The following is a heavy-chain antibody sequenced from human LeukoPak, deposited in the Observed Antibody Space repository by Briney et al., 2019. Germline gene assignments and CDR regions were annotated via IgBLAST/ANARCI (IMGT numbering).Heavy chain of an antibody. CDR1: GGSISSSSYY. CDR3: ARRGNYYYGMDV. J-gene: IGHJ6*02. Sequence: TSETLSLTCTVSGGSISSSSYYWGWIRQPPGKGLECIGSIYYSGSTYYNPSLKSRVTISVDTSKNQFSLKLSSVTAADTAVYYCARRGNYYYGMDVWGQGTTVTVSS. V-gene: IGHV4-39*01. CDR2: IYYSGST.